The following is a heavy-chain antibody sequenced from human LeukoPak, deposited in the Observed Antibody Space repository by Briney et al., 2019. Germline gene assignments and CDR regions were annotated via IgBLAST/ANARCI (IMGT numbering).Heavy chain of an antibody. CDR1: GFTFSSYS. J-gene: IGHJ4*02. CDR3: VRVDGWTTGAMDGFDY. D-gene: IGHD4-17*01. Sequence: PGGSLRLSCAASGFTFSSYSMNWVRQAPGKGLEWVSSISSSSSYIYYADSVKGRFTISRDNAKNSLYLQMNSLRAEDTATYYCVRVDGWTTGAMDGFDYWGQGTLVTVSS. CDR2: ISSSSSYI. V-gene: IGHV3-21*01.